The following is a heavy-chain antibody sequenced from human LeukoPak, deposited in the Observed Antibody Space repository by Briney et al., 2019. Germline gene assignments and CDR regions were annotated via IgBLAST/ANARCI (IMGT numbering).Heavy chain of an antibody. Sequence: SETLSLTCTFSGGSINGYYCSWIRQSPGKGLEWIGYIHSSRRTNFNPSLKSRVTMSVDTSKNQFSLRVAPVTAADTAVYYCARHPGRGEVGTGFDIWEQGTMVTVSS. CDR2: IHSSRRT. J-gene: IGHJ3*02. D-gene: IGHD1-1*01. V-gene: IGHV4-59*08. CDR3: ARHPGRGEVGTGFDI. CDR1: GGSINGYY.